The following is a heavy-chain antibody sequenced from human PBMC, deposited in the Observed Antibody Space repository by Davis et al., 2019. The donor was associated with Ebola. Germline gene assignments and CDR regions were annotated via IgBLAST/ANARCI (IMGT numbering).Heavy chain of an antibody. Sequence: MPSETLSLTCSVSGDSISSGGYYWSWILQRPGKGLEWIGYIFYSGITYYNPSLKSRVTISVDTSKNQFSLSLRSVTAADTAVYYCARRAGIHYYYGMDVWGKGTTVTVSS. CDR3: ARRAGIHYYYGMDV. D-gene: IGHD3-10*01. V-gene: IGHV4-31*03. J-gene: IGHJ6*04. CDR1: GDSISSGGYY. CDR2: IFYSGIT.